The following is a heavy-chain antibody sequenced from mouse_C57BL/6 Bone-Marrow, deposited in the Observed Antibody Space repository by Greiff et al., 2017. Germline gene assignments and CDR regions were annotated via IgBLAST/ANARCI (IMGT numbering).Heavy chain of an antibody. CDR1: GFTFSSYG. CDR2: ISSGGSYT. Sequence: EVKVVESGGDLVKPGGSLKLSCAASGFTFSSYGMSWVRQTPDKRLEWVATISSGGSYTYYPDSVKGRFTISRDNAKNTLYLQMRSLKSEDTAMYYCARLGQDYWGQGTTLTVSS. J-gene: IGHJ2*01. V-gene: IGHV5-6*01. D-gene: IGHD3-3*01. CDR3: ARLGQDY.